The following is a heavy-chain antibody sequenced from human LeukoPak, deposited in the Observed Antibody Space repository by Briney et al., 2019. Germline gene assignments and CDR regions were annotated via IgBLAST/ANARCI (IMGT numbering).Heavy chain of an antibody. CDR3: ARALGSGTHYYYYYMDV. CDR2: VSGYNDNT. V-gene: IGHV1-18*01. D-gene: IGHD1-7*01. CDR1: GYTFPNYG. J-gene: IGHJ6*03. Sequence: ASVKVSCKASGYTFPNYGVSWVRQAPGQGLEWMGWVSGYNDNTNFAKNVQGRVTMTTDTSTSTAYMELRSLRSDDTAVYYCARALGSGTHYYYYYMDVWGKGTTVTVSS.